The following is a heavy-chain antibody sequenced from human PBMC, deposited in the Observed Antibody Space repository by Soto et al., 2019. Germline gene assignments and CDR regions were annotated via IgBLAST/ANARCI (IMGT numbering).Heavy chain of an antibody. V-gene: IGHV1-24*01. CDR2: FDPEDGET. J-gene: IGHJ5*02. CDR3: AAYQIGRVGQQENWFDP. CDR1: GYTLTELS. D-gene: IGHD6-13*01. Sequence: ASVKVSCKVSGYTLTELSMHWVRQAPGKGLEWMGGFDPEDGETIYAQKFQGRVTMTEDTSTDTAYMELSSLRSEDTAVYYCAAYQIGRVGQQENWFDPWGQGTLVTVSS.